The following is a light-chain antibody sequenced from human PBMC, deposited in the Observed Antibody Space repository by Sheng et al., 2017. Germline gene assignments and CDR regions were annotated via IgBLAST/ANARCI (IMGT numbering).Light chain of an antibody. CDR3: NSRXSSGNHCYV. V-gene: IGLV3-19*01. J-gene: IGLJ1*01. Sequence: SSELTQDPAVSVALGQTVRITCQGDSLRSYYASWYQQKPGQAPVLVIYGKNNRPSGIPDRFSGSSSGNTASLTITGAQAEDEADYYCNSRXSSGNHCYVFGTGTKVTVL. CDR1: SLRSYY. CDR2: GKN.